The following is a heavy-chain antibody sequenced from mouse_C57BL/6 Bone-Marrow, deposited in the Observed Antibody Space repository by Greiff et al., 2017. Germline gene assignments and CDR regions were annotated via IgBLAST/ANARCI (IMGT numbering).Heavy chain of an antibody. J-gene: IGHJ2*01. CDR3: ARGRTEFDY. CDR2: IYPGDGDT. D-gene: IGHD4-1*01. V-gene: IGHV1-82*01. Sequence: VQGVESGPELVKPGASVKISCKASGFAFSSSWMNWVQQRPGKGLEWFGRIYPGDGDTNYNGKFKGKATLTADKSSSTAYMQLSSLTSEDSAVYYCARGRTEFDYWGQGTTLTVSS. CDR1: GFAFSSSW.